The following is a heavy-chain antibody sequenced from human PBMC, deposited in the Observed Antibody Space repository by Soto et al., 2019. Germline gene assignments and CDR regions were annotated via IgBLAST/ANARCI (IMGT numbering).Heavy chain of an antibody. V-gene: IGHV1-46*03. Sequence: GASVKVSCKASGYTFTSYYMHWVRQAPGQGLEWMGIINPSGGSTSYAQKFQGRVTMTRDTSTSTVYMELSSLRSEDTAVYYCAREDRLSGSYPPTDAFDIWGQGTMVTVSS. D-gene: IGHD1-26*01. CDR3: AREDRLSGSYPPTDAFDI. CDR1: GYTFTSYY. CDR2: INPSGGST. J-gene: IGHJ3*02.